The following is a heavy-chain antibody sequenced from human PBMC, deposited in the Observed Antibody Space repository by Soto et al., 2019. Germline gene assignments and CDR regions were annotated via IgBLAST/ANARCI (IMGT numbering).Heavy chain of an antibody. CDR1: GGTFSSCA. CDR3: ARVTVRGHQTRTELYYYDNRMDV. CDR2: IIPIFGTA. J-gene: IGHJ6*02. D-gene: IGHD4-17*01. V-gene: IGHV1-69*01. Sequence: QVQLLQSVAEVKKPGSSVKVSCKASGGTFSSCAISWVRQAPGHGLEWMGGIIPIFGTANYAQKCQGRGTITSDESTGTAWMELSSLRSEDTAVYYCARVTVRGHQTRTELYYYDNRMDVWGRGTTNTVSS.